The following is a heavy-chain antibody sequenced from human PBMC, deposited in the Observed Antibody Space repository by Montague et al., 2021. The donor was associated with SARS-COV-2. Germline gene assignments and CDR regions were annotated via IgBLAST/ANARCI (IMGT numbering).Heavy chain of an antibody. J-gene: IGHJ6*02. D-gene: IGHD3-9*01. V-gene: IGHV4-39*01. Sequence: SETLSLTCTVSGGSISSSSYYWGWIRQPPGKGLEWIWSIYYSGSTYYNPSLKSRVTISVDTSKNQFSLKLSSVTAADTAVYYCARAFTDWLRYYGMDVWGQGTTVTVSS. CDR3: ARAFTDWLRYYGMDV. CDR2: IYYSGST. CDR1: GGSISSSSYY.